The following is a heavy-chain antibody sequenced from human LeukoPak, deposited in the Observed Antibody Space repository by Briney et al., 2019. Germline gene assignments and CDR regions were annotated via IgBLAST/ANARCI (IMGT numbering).Heavy chain of an antibody. CDR1: GGSFSAYY. Sequence: SETLSLTCAVYGGSFSAYYWSWIRQPPGKGLEWIGEINHSGSTNYNPSLKSRVTISVDTSRNQFSLKLNSVTAADTAVYYCAKSNGYGLIDIWGQGTMVTVSS. J-gene: IGHJ3*02. CDR2: INHSGST. V-gene: IGHV4-34*01. D-gene: IGHD3-22*01. CDR3: AKSNGYGLIDI.